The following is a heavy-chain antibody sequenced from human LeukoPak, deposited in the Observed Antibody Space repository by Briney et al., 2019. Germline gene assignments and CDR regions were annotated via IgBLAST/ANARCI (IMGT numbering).Heavy chain of an antibody. CDR3: ARDSSQNTIFYGMDV. CDR2: IYYSGST. Sequence: SETLSLTCTVSGGSISSYYWSWIRQPPGKGLEWIGYIYYSGSTYYNPSLKSRVTISVDTSKNQFSLKLSSVTAADTAVYYCARDSSQNTIFYGMDVWGQGTTVTVSS. D-gene: IGHD3-3*01. CDR1: GGSISSYY. J-gene: IGHJ6*02. V-gene: IGHV4-59*12.